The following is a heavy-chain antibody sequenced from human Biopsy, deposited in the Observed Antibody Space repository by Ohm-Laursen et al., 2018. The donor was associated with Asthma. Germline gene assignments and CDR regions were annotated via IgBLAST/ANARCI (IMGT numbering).Heavy chain of an antibody. J-gene: IGHJ1*01. CDR3: ARTFHFWSPYHAEHYQL. V-gene: IGHV3-7*01. CDR2: IKHDGTEK. D-gene: IGHD3-3*02. Sequence: SLRLSCAASGFTFGDYWMRWVRQVPGKGLEWVANIKHDGTEKNHVDSLKGRFTISRDNAKNSLYLQMNSLRAEDTAVYYCARTFHFWSPYHAEHYQLWGQGTLVTVPP. CDR1: GFTFGDYW.